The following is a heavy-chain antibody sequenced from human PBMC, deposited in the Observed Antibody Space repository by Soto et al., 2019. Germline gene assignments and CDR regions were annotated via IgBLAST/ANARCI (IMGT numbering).Heavy chain of an antibody. J-gene: IGHJ6*02. D-gene: IGHD2-21*01. V-gene: IGHV3-15*07. CDR2: IKSKTDGGTT. CDR1: GFTFSNAW. Sequence: PGGSLRLSCAASGFTFSNAWMNWVRQAPGKGLEWVGRIKSKTDGGTTDYAAPVKGRFTISRDDSKNTLYLQMNSLKTEDTAVYYCTTVVPRKIIPPKGHEIVYGMDVWGQGTTVTVSS. CDR3: TTVVPRKIIPPKGHEIVYGMDV.